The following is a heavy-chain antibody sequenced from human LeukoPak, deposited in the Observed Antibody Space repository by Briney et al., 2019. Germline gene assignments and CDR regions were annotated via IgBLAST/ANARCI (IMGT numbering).Heavy chain of an antibody. D-gene: IGHD3-22*01. J-gene: IGHJ4*02. CDR3: ARGGSSGYFDY. Sequence: ASVKVSCKASGYAFTGYYMHWVRQAPGQGLGWMGRINPNSGGTNYAQKFQGRVTMTRDTSISTAYMELSRLRSDDTAIYYCARGGSSGYFDYWGQGTLVTVSS. CDR1: GYAFTGYY. CDR2: INPNSGGT. V-gene: IGHV1-2*06.